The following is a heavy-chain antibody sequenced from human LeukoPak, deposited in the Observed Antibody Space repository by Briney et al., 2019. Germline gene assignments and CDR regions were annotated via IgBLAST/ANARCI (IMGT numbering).Heavy chain of an antibody. CDR3: ARERFLEWSPYLVSMDV. D-gene: IGHD3-3*01. Sequence: SETLSLTCAVYGGSFSGYYWSWIRQPPGKGLEWIGEINHSGSTNYNPSLKSRVTISVDASKNQFSLKLSSVTAADTAVYYCARERFLEWSPYLVSMDVWGQGTTVTVSS. V-gene: IGHV4-34*01. J-gene: IGHJ6*02. CDR2: INHSGST. CDR1: GGSFSGYY.